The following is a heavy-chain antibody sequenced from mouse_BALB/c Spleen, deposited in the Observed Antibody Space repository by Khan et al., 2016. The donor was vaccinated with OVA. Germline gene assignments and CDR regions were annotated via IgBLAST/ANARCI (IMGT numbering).Heavy chain of an antibody. Sequence: QVQLKESGAELAKPGASVKMFCKASGYTFTCHWMHWVKQRPGQGLEWIGYINPSAGFTDHNQKFKDKATLTADKSSSTAYMQLNSLTSEDSAVYYCARDRIDYWGQGTTLTVSS. V-gene: IGHV1-7*01. J-gene: IGHJ2*01. CDR3: ARDRIDY. CDR2: INPSAGFT. CDR1: GYTFTCHW.